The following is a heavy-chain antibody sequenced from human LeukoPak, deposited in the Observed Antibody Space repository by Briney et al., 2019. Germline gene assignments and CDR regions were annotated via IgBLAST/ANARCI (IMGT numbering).Heavy chain of an antibody. D-gene: IGHD3-10*01. CDR1: GESFSDYY. V-gene: IGHV4-34*01. CDR3: ARQALRARDKFGELRILRQPHWFDP. J-gene: IGHJ5*02. Sequence: SETLSFTCAVYGESFSDYYWSWIRQPPGKGLEWIGEINHSGSTNSSPSLKSRVTISVNTSKNHFSLKLSTVTAADTAVYYCARQALRARDKFGELRILRQPHWFDPWGQGTLVTVSS. CDR2: INHSGST.